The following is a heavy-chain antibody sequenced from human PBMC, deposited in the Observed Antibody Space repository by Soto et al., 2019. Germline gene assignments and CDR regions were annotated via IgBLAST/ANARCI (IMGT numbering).Heavy chain of an antibody. Sequence: QVQLVQSGAEVKKPGASVKVSCKASGYTFTSYYMHWVRQAPGQGLEWMGIINPSGGSTSYAQKLQGRVTMTRDTSTSTVYMELSSLRSEDTAVYYCAREGYPGVSDYWGQGTLVTVSS. D-gene: IGHD2-15*01. CDR1: GYTFTSYY. J-gene: IGHJ4*02. CDR3: AREGYPGVSDY. CDR2: INPSGGST. V-gene: IGHV1-46*04.